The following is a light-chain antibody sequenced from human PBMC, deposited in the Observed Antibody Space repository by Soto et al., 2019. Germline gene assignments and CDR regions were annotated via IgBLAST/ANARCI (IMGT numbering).Light chain of an antibody. CDR3: QQYDIWPPYT. Sequence: VLTQSPASLYASPGEGVTLSCSSSQNIRSSLAWYQQRPGQAPRLLIYDASTRATGIPPRFSGGGSGTEFTVTISSLQSEDFAIYYCQQYDIWPPYTFGQGTKVDIK. V-gene: IGKV3-15*01. CDR2: DAS. CDR1: QNIRSS. J-gene: IGKJ2*01.